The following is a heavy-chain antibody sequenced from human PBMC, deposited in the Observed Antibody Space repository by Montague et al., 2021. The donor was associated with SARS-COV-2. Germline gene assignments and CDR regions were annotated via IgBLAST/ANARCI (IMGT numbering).Heavy chain of an antibody. D-gene: IGHD2-21*02. Sequence: SETLSLTCTVSSDSISSYYWGWIRQPPGKRLEWLGYVYSSGTTNYNPSLNSRIAISVDTSKNQFSLRLDSVTAADTAIYYCATLTQSNGDFWGQGALVTV. V-gene: IGHV4-4*08. CDR3: ATLTQSNGDF. J-gene: IGHJ4*02. CDR2: VYSSGTT. CDR1: SDSISSYY.